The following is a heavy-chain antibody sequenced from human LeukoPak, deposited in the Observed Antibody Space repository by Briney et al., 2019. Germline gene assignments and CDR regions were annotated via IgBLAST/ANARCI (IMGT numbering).Heavy chain of an antibody. D-gene: IGHD6-6*01. V-gene: IGHV3-74*01. CDR2: INSDGSRT. CDR1: GFTFSRYW. Sequence: GGSLRLSCAASGFTFSRYWMHWVRQVPGKGLVWVSRINSDGSRTTYADSVKGRFTISRDNAKNSLFMQMNSLRAEDTAVYYCASLLLCYGCSSSSDSFDIWGQGTMVTVSS. CDR3: ASLLLCYGCSSSSDSFDI. J-gene: IGHJ3*02.